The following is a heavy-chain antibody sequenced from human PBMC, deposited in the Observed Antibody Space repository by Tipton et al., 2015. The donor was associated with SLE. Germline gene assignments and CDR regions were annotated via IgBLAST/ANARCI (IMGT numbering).Heavy chain of an antibody. J-gene: IGHJ6*02. CDR1: GYKFTSYG. D-gene: IGHD6-13*01. CDR3: ARDKAAAETGYYYYYGMDV. CDR2: ISTSNGNP. Sequence: QVQLVQSGAELKKPGASVKVSCKASGYKFTSYGISWVRQAPGQALEWMGWISTSNGNPRYAQNFQDRVTMTRDTGTNTIYMELRSLRSDDAAVYYCARDKAAAETGYYYYYGMDVWGQGTTVSVSS. V-gene: IGHV1-18*01.